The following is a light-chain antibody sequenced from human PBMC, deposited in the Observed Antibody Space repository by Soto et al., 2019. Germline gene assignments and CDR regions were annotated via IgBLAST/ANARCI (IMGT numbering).Light chain of an antibody. CDR1: SSNIGAGYD. V-gene: IGLV1-40*01. J-gene: IGLJ2*01. CDR3: QSYVSRLRGVI. Sequence: QSALTQPSSVSGAPGQRVTISRTGGSSNIGAGYDVHWYQQFPGTAPKLLIFTNTNRPSGVPARFSGSKSGTSASLAIAGLQAEDEADYYCQSYVSRLRGVIIGGGTKVTVL. CDR2: TNT.